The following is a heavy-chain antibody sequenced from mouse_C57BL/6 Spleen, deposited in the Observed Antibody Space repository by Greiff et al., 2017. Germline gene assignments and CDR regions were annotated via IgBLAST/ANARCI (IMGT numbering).Heavy chain of an antibody. V-gene: IGHV1-59*01. CDR1: GYTFTSYW. CDR2: IDPSDSYT. J-gene: IGHJ4*01. CDR3: ARGGCYTAMDY. Sequence: QVQLQQPGAELVRPGTSVKLSCKASGYTFTSYWMHWVKQRPGQGLEWIGVIDPSDSYTNYNQKFKGKATLTVDTSSSTAYMQLNSLTSEDSAVYCCARGGCYTAMDYWGQGTTVTVSS. D-gene: IGHD3-3*01.